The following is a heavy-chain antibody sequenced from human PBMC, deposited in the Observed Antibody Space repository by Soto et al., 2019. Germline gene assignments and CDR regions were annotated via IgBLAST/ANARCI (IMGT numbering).Heavy chain of an antibody. CDR2: INHSGST. CDR3: VGSGTDVWVSEEDDWFDP. J-gene: IGHJ5*02. V-gene: IGHV4-34*01. D-gene: IGHD3-10*01. CDR1: GGSFSGYY. Sequence: PSETLSLTCAVYGGSFSGYYWSWIRQPPGKGLEWIGEINHSGSTNYNPSLKSRVTISIDTSKNQFSLKLRSVTAADTAFYYCVGSGTDVWVSEEDDWFDPWGQGTLVTVSS.